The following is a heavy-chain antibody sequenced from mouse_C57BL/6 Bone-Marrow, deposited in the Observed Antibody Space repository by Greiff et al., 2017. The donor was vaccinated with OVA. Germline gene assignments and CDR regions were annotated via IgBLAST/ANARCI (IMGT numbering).Heavy chain of an antibody. Sequence: ESGAELVKPGASVKLSCKASGYTFTEYTIHWVKQRSGQGLEWIGWFYPGSGSIKYNEKFKDKATLTADKSSSTVYMELSRLTSEDSAVXFCARPEEGDYDQRLFAYWGQGTLVTVSA. D-gene: IGHD2-4*01. V-gene: IGHV1-62-2*01. CDR2: FYPGSGSI. J-gene: IGHJ3*01. CDR3: ARPEEGDYDQRLFAY. CDR1: GYTFTEYT.